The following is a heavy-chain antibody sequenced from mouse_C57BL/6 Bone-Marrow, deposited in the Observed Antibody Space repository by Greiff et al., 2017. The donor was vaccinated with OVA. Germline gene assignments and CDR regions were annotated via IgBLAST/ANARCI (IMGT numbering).Heavy chain of an antibody. CDR2: IDPSDSYT. CDR3: ARSGRTLFAY. V-gene: IGHV1-69*01. J-gene: IGHJ3*01. CDR1: GYTFTSYW. Sequence: VQLQQPGAELVMPGASVKLSCKASGYTFTSYWMHWVKQRPGQGLEWIGEIDPSDSYTNYNQKFKGKSTLTVDKSSSTAYMQLSSLTSEDSAVYYCARSGRTLFAYWGQGTLVTVSA. D-gene: IGHD4-1*01.